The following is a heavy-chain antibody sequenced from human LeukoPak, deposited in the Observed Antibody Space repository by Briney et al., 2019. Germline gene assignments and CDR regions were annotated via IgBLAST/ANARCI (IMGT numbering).Heavy chain of an antibody. CDR2: ISGSGGNT. CDR3: AKDLHDYGNYVGWFDS. CDR1: GFTFSSYA. J-gene: IGHJ5*01. Sequence: GGSLRLSCVASGFTFSSYAMDWVRQAPGKGLEWVAAISGSGGNTYYADSVKGRFTISRDHSKTTLFLQMNSLRAEDTAVYYCAKDLHDYGNYVGWFDSWGQGTLVTVSS. V-gene: IGHV3-23*01. D-gene: IGHD4-11*01.